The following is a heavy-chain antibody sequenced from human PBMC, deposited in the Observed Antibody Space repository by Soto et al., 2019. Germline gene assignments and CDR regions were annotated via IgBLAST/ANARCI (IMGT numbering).Heavy chain of an antibody. CDR1: GFTFSSYW. CDR3: ASYSGSYFPVGHDR. V-gene: IGHV3-7*01. Sequence: PGGSLRLSCVASGFTFSSYWMSWVRQAPGGGLEWVANIKQDGTEIHYVESVKGRFTIFRDNAKKSLYLQMNSLRAEDTAVYFCASYSGSYFPVGHDRWGQGTLVT. D-gene: IGHD1-26*01. CDR2: IKQDGTEI. J-gene: IGHJ5*02.